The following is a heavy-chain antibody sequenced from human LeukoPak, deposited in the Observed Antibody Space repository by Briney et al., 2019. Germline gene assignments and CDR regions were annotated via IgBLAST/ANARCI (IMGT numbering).Heavy chain of an antibody. CDR2: VYTGGST. D-gene: IGHD1-1*01. Sequence: SETLSLTCTVSGGSISSYYWSWIRQPAGKGLEWIGRVYTGGSTNYNPSLKSRHTMSVDTSKNQFSLKLSSVTAADTAVYYCARGATAASYWYFDLWGRGTLVTVSS. V-gene: IGHV4-4*07. CDR3: ARGATAASYWYFDL. CDR1: GGSISSYY. J-gene: IGHJ2*01.